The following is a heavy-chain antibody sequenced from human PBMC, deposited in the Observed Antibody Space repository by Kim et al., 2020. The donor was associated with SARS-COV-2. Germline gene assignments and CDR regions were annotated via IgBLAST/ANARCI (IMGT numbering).Heavy chain of an antibody. Sequence: GGSLRLSCAASGFTFGEFSMHWVRQAPGKGLECVSGIGWSRGSKCDADAGRGLFIISGDNNNNFLYLQINSLSAEDAALYYGAKVSHSSCWDWCAFDIWG. V-gene: IGHV3-9*01. J-gene: IGHJ3*02. CDR1: GFTFGEFS. CDR2: IGWSRGSK. D-gene: IGHD6-13*01. CDR3: AKVSHSSCWDWCAFDI.